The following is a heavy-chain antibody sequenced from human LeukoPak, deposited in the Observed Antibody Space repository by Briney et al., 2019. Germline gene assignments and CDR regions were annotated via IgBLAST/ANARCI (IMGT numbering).Heavy chain of an antibody. Sequence: SQTLSLTCTVTGVSISTSGYYWSWIRQTPGRGLELIGFITFRGGTYYNPSLTHRISISLDTSNNQFSLKLSSVTAADTAVYYCARGGPYGDPYTFWGQGAVIAVSS. J-gene: IGHJ1*01. CDR1: GVSISTSGYY. D-gene: IGHD4-17*01. V-gene: IGHV4-30-4*01. CDR2: ITFRGGT. CDR3: ARGGPYGDPYTF.